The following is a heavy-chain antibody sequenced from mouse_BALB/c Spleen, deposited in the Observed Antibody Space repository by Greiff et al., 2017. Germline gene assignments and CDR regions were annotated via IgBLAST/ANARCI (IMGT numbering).Heavy chain of an antibody. V-gene: IGHV1-80*01. J-gene: IGHJ4*01. D-gene: IGHD2-2*01. CDR3: AREGGYPYYAMDY. Sequence: QVQLQQSGAELVRPGSSVKISCKASGYAFSSYWMNWVKQRPGQGLEWIGQIYPGDGDTNYNGKFKGKATLTADKSSSTAYMQLSSLTSEDSAVYDCAREGGYPYYAMDYWGQGTSVTVSS. CDR1: GYAFSSYW. CDR2: IYPGDGDT.